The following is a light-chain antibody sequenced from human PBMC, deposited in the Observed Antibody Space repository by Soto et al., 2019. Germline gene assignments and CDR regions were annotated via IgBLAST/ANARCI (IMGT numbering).Light chain of an antibody. V-gene: IGKV3-11*01. CDR1: QSVSSY. CDR3: QQRSNCPP. CDR2: DAS. J-gene: IGKJ4*01. Sequence: EIVLTQSPATLSLSPGERATLSCRASQSVSSYLAWYPHNPGQAPRLLLYDASNSATGIPARFRGSGSGTDFTLTISRLEPEDLADYYCQQRSNCPPFGGGTKVESK.